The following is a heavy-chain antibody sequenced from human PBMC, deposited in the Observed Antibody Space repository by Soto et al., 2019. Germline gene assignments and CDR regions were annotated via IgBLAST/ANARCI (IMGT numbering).Heavy chain of an antibody. CDR1: GYSFTSYW. V-gene: IGHV5-10-1*01. J-gene: IGHJ6*02. CDR2: IDPSDSYT. CDR3: TTTVTTEDYYYYGMDV. Sequence: GESLKSSCXGSGYSFTSYWISWVRQMPGKGLEWMGRIDPSDSYTNYSPSFQGHVTISADKSISTAYLQWSSLKASDTDMYYCTTTVTTEDYYYYGMDVWGQGTTVTVSS. D-gene: IGHD4-17*01.